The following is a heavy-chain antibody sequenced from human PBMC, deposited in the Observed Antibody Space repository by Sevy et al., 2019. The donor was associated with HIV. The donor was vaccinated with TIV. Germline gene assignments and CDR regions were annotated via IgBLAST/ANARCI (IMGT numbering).Heavy chain of an antibody. Sequence: SETLSLTCTVSGGSISSSSYYWGWIRQPPGKGLEWIGSIYYSGSTYYNPSLKNRLTISVDTSMNQFSLKLSSVTAADTAVDDCAGLGCLVYAITMMGSYDYYMDVWGKGTTVTVSS. V-gene: IGHV4-39*01. CDR1: GGSISSSSYY. D-gene: IGHD2-8*01. CDR2: IYYSGST. J-gene: IGHJ6*03. CDR3: AGLGCLVYAITMMGSYDYYMDV.